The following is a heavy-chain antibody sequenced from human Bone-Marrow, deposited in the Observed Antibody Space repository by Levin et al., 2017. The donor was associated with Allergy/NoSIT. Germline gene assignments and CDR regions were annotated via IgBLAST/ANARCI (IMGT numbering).Heavy chain of an antibody. CDR1: GFIFSNNA. V-gene: IGHV3-23*01. D-gene: IGHD3-10*01. J-gene: IGHJ4*02. CDR2: INESGGTP. Sequence: PGESLKISCAGSGFIFSNNAMSWVRQAPGKGLEWVAVINESGGTPFYVDFVTFRFTISRDNSKNTLYLQMNGLGDEDTAIYYCAKLPSTRGSILMVRGVFDYVGQGTLVTVSS. CDR3: AKLPSTRGSILMVRGVFDY.